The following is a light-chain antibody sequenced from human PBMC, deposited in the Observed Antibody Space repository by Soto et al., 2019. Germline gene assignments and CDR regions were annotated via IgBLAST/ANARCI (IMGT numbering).Light chain of an antibody. CDR3: SSYTSSSTEV. V-gene: IGLV2-14*01. J-gene: IGLJ3*02. CDR2: DVT. CDR1: SSDVGGYNY. Sequence: QSALTQPASVSGSPGQSITISCTGTSSDVGGYNYVSWYQQHPGKAPKLTIYDVTTRPSGVSNRFSGSKSDNTASLTISGLQAEDEADYYCSSYTSSSTEVFGGGTKLTVL.